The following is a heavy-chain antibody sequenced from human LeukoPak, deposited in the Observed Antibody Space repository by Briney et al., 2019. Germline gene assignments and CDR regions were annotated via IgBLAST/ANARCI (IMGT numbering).Heavy chain of an antibody. CDR3: ARDLGFWSGPDY. D-gene: IGHD3-3*01. CDR1: GGPIGGYY. CDR2: IYSSGST. Sequence: SETLSLTCTVSGGPIGGYYWSWIRQPAGKGLQWIGRIYSSGSTNYNPSLKSRVTMSVDTSKNQFSLRLSSVTAADTAVYYCARDLGFWSGPDYWGQGTLVTVSS. V-gene: IGHV4-4*07. J-gene: IGHJ4*02.